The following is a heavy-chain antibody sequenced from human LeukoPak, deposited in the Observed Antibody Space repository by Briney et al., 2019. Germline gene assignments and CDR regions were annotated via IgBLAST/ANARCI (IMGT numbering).Heavy chain of an antibody. CDR2: ISGSNSYI. CDR1: GFTFSSYG. Sequence: GGSLRLSCAASGFTFSSYGMHWVRQAPGKGLEWVSSISGSNSYIFYADSVKGRFTVSRDNAKDSLYLQMNSLRAEDTAVYYCARALTTLTYEGYWGQGTLVTVSS. J-gene: IGHJ4*02. V-gene: IGHV3-21*01. D-gene: IGHD1-1*01. CDR3: ARALTTLTYEGY.